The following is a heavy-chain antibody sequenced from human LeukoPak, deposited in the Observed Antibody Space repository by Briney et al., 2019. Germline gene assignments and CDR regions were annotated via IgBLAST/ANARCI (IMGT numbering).Heavy chain of an antibody. D-gene: IGHD6-13*01. J-gene: IGHJ4*02. CDR3: AKDRQQLIRVGTMNDY. CDR1: GFTFSSYG. CDR2: ISYDGSNK. V-gene: IGHV3-30*18. Sequence: QTGGSLRLSCAASGFTFSSYGMHWVRQAPGKGLEWVAVISYDGSNKYYADSVKGRFTISRDNSKNTLYLQMNSLRAEDTAVYYCAKDRQQLIRVGTMNDYWGQETLVTVSS.